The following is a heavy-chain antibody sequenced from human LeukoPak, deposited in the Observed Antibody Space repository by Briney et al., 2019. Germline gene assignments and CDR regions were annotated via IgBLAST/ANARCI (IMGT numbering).Heavy chain of an antibody. CDR1: GFTFSSYG. D-gene: IGHD3-10*01. J-gene: IGHJ4*02. CDR2: IWYDGSNK. Sequence: PGGSLRLSCAASGFTFSSYGMHWVRQAPGKGLEWVAVIWYDGSNKYYADSVKGRFTISRDNSKNTLYLQMNSLRAEDTAVYYCARFYYGSGSPQPSCIDYWGQGTLVTVSS. V-gene: IGHV3-33*01. CDR3: ARFYYGSGSPQPSCIDY.